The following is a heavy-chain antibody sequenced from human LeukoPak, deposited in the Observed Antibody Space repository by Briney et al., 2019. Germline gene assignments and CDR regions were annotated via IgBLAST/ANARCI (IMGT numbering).Heavy chain of an antibody. D-gene: IGHD3-9*01. CDR2: IRYDGSNK. CDR1: GFTFSSYG. J-gene: IGHJ4*02. Sequence: PGGSLRLSCAASGFTFSSYGMHWVRQAPGKGLEWVAFIRYDGSNKYYADSVKGRFTISRDNAKKSLYLQMHSLRAEDTALYYCAKDGDILTGYLNWGQGTLVTVSS. CDR3: AKDGDILTGYLN. V-gene: IGHV3-30*02.